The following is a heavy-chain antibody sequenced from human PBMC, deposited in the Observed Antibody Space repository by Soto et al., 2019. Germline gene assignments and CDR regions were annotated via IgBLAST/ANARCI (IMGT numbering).Heavy chain of an antibody. D-gene: IGHD4-4*01. Sequence: QVQLVQSGAEVKKPGASVKVSCKASGYTFTSYDINWVREATGQGLEWMGWMNANSGNTGYAQKFQGRVTMTRNTSISTAYMELSSLRSEDTAVYYCARYRAVTPYYFDYWGQGTLVTVSS. CDR1: GYTFTSYD. J-gene: IGHJ4*02. CDR3: ARYRAVTPYYFDY. V-gene: IGHV1-8*01. CDR2: MNANSGNT.